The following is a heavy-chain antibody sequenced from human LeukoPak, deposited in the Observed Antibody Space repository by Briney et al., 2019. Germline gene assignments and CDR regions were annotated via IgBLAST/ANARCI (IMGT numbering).Heavy chain of an antibody. J-gene: IGHJ4*02. Sequence: GGSLRLSCAASGFTFSSYEMNWVRQAPGKGLEWVSYISFTGSTIYYADSVKGRFTISRDNSKNTLYLQMNSLRAEDTAVYYCAKAYHDYGDYSLFDSWGQGTLVTVSS. CDR3: AKAYHDYGDYSLFDS. V-gene: IGHV3-48*03. CDR2: ISFTGSTI. D-gene: IGHD4-17*01. CDR1: GFTFSSYE.